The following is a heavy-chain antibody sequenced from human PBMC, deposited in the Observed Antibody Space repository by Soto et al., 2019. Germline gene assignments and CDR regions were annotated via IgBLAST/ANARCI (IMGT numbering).Heavy chain of an antibody. CDR1: GFSFTNYG. V-gene: IGHV3-33*01. CDR2: IWYDGSNK. Sequence: QVQLVESGGGVVQPGRSLRLSCAASGFSFTNYGMHWVRQAPGKGLEWVTVIWYDGSNKFYADSVKGRFTISRDVSKNTLYLQMNSLKVEDTAVYYCARGAVTIRGYYYGMDVWGQGTTVTVSS. CDR3: ARGAVTIRGYYYGMDV. J-gene: IGHJ6*02. D-gene: IGHD4-17*01.